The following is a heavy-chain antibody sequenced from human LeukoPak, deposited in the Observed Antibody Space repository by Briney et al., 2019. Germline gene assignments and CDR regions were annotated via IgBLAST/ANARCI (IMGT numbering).Heavy chain of an antibody. V-gene: IGHV3-23*01. D-gene: IGHD2-2*01. CDR2: ISGSGGST. CDR3: AKNHEHGRYAGFDF. CDR1: GFTFSGFV. Sequence: PGGSLRLSCAASGFTFSGFVISWVRQAPGKGPQWVADISGSGGSTYYADSVKGRFSVSRDNSKNMVYLEPNSLRAEDTAVYYCAKNHEHGRYAGFDFWAEGALVAVSS. J-gene: IGHJ3*01.